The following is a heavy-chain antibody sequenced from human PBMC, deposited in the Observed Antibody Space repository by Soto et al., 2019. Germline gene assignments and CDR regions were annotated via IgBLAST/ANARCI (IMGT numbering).Heavy chain of an antibody. CDR1: VFTFSSYA. CDR2: ISYDGSNK. Sequence: VGSLRLSCASSVFTFSSYAMHCVRHSPGKWLEWVAVISYDGSNKYYADSVKGRFTISRDNSKNTLYLQMNSLRAEDTAVYYCARDSNYDYVWGSLHDGTEVWGQGTTVNVSS. CDR3: ARDSNYDYVWGSLHDGTEV. J-gene: IGHJ6*01. D-gene: IGHD3-16*01. V-gene: IGHV3-30-3*01.